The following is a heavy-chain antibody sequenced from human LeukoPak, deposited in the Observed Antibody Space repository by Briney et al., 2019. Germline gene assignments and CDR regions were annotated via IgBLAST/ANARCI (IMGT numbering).Heavy chain of an antibody. J-gene: IGHJ4*02. CDR1: GFTFTSYW. V-gene: IGHV3-74*01. D-gene: IGHD6-6*01. CDR2: VNSDGSSA. CDR3: ARVGGSSPSGYPFDY. Sequence: PGGSLRLSCAASGFTFTSYWMHWVRQAPGKGLVWVSRVNSDGSSATYADSVKGRFTISRDNAKNTLYLQMNSLRAEDTAVYYCARVGGSSPSGYPFDYWGQGTLVTVSS.